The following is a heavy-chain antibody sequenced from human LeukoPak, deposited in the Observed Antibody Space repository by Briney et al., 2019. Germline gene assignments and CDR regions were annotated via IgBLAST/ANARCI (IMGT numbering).Heavy chain of an antibody. CDR1: GFTFSSYS. CDR2: ISSSSSTI. Sequence: GGSLRLSCAASGFTFSSYSMNWVRQAPGKGLEWVSYISSSSSTIYYADSVKGRFTISRDNAKNSLYLQMNSLRAEDTAVYYCARDLGYCSGGSCYPHDYWGQGTLVTVFS. CDR3: ARDLGYCSGGSCYPHDY. V-gene: IGHV3-48*01. D-gene: IGHD2-15*01. J-gene: IGHJ4*02.